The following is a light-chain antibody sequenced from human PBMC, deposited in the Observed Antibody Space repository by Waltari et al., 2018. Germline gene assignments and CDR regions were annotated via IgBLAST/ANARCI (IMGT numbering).Light chain of an antibody. CDR3: QQRSNWPPRT. V-gene: IGKV3-11*01. Sequence: EIVLTQSPATLSLSPGERATLSCRASQIVSSYLAWYHQKPGQAPRLLIYDASNRATGIPARFSGSGSGTDFTLTISSLEPEDFAVYYCQQRSNWPPRTFGQGTKVEIK. CDR1: QIVSSY. J-gene: IGKJ1*01. CDR2: DAS.